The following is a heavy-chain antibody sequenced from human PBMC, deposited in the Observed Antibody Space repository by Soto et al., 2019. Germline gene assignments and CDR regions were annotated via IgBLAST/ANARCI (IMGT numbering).Heavy chain of an antibody. Sequence: QVQLVQSGAEVKKPGSSVKVSCKASGGTFSSYTISWVRQAPGQGLEWMGRIIPIPGIPNYAQKFQGRVTLTADKSTNTAYMELTRLRSDDTAVYYCARDHYWIGFWFAPWGQGTLVTVSS. V-gene: IGHV1-69*08. CDR2: IIPIPGIP. D-gene: IGHD1-1*01. CDR1: GGTFSSYT. CDR3: ARDHYWIGFWFAP. J-gene: IGHJ5*02.